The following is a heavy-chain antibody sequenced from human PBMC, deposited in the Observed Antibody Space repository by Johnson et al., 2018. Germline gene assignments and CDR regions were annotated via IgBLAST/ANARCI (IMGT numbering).Heavy chain of an antibody. CDR3: AKEQVAAACTHYYYYMDV. CDR1: GFTFSSYG. V-gene: IGHV3-30*18. J-gene: IGHJ6*03. D-gene: IGHD6-13*01. Sequence: VQLVESGGGVVQPGRSLRLSCAASGFTFSSYGMHWVRQAPGKGLEWVAVISYDGSNKYYADSVKGRFTISRDNSKNTLYLQMNSLRAEDTAVYYFAKEQVAAACTHYYYYMDVWGKGTTVTGSS. CDR2: ISYDGSNK.